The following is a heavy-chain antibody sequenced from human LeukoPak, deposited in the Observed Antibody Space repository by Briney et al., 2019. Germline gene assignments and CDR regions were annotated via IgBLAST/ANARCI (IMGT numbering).Heavy chain of an antibody. Sequence: SETLPLTCTVSGGSISSYYWSGIRQPPGKGLECIGYIYYSGSTYYNPSLRSRVTISVDTSKNQFSLKLSSVTAADTAVYYCARSSEGRYYYDSSGFSYYYYYMDVWGKGTTVTISS. V-gene: IGHV4-59*01. J-gene: IGHJ6*03. D-gene: IGHD3-22*01. CDR2: IYYSGST. CDR1: GGSISSYY. CDR3: ARSSEGRYYYDSSGFSYYYYYMDV.